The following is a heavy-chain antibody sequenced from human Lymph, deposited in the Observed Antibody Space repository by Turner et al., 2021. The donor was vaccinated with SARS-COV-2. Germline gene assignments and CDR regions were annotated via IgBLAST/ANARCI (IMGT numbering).Heavy chain of an antibody. CDR3: ARHGNELGIQL. CDR2: ISNSGST. D-gene: IGHD2-2*01. J-gene: IGHJ4*02. CDR1: GGSIRSYY. V-gene: IGHV4-59*08. Sequence: QVQLQESAPGLVTPSETLSLTCTVSGGSIRSYYWSRSRQPPGKGLEWIGYISNSGSTNYNPSLKSRVTISLDTSKNQFSLKLSSVTAADTAVYYCARHGNELGIQLWGQGTLVTVSS.